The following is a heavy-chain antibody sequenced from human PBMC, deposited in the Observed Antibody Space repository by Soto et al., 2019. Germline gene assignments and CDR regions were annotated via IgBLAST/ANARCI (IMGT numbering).Heavy chain of an antibody. J-gene: IGHJ6*02. D-gene: IGHD4-17*01. V-gene: IGHV5-51*01. CDR3: ARPTDYHYGMQV. CDR2: IYPHDSDT. CDR1: GYNFHTYW. Sequence: GESLKISCKGSGYNFHTYWIAWVRQMPGKGLEWMGFIYPHDSDTRYSPSFRGQVTVSADKSINTAYLQWTSLKASDTAIYFCARPTDYHYGMQVWGQGTTVTVSS.